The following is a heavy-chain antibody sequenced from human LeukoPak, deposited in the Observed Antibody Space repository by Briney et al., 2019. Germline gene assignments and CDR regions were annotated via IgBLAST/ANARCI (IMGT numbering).Heavy chain of an antibody. CDR3: AREHRDGYNWLGAFDI. D-gene: IGHD5-24*01. CDR2: ISSGGSTI. J-gene: IGHJ3*02. CDR1: GFTFSDYY. V-gene: IGHV3-11*01. Sequence: PGGSLRLSCAASGFTFSDYYMSWIRQAPGKGLEWVSYISSGGSTIYYADSVKGRFTISRDNAKNSLYLQMNSLRAEDTAVYYCAREHRDGYNWLGAFDIWGQGTMVTVSS.